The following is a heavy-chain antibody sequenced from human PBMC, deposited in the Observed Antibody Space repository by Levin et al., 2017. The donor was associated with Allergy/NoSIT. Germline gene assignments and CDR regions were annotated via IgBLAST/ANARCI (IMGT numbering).Heavy chain of an antibody. Sequence: SGESLKISCAASGFTFSTYGMDWVRQATGKGLEWVSHIGSAGDTWYPDSVKGRFTISRENAKNSLYLQMNSLRAGDTAVYYCARDSGSGLDYWGQGTLVTVSS. CDR2: IGSAGDT. CDR3: ARDSGSGLDY. J-gene: IGHJ4*02. V-gene: IGHV3-13*01. CDR1: GFTFSTYG. D-gene: IGHD6-19*01.